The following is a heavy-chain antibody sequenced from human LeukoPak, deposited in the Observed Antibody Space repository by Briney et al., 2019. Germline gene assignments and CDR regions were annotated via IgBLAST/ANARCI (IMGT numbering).Heavy chain of an antibody. CDR3: ARGASGYAFDY. D-gene: IGHD5-12*01. CDR2: INHSGST. Sequence: SETLSLTCAVCGGSFSGYYWSWIRQPPGKGLEWIGEINHSGSTNYNPSLKSRVTISVDTSKNQFSLKLSSVTAADTAVYYCARGASGYAFDYWGQGTLVTVSS. CDR1: GGSFSGYY. V-gene: IGHV4-34*01. J-gene: IGHJ4*02.